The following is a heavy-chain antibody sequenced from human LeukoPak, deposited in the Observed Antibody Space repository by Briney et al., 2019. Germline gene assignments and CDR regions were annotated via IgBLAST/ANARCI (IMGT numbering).Heavy chain of an antibody. Sequence: GGPLRLSCAASGFTFSSYGMHWVRHAPGKGLEWVAVISYDGSNKYYADSVKGRFTISRDNSKNTLYLQMNSLRAEDTAVYYCARIRDDYNPLDYWGQGTLVTVSS. D-gene: IGHD5-24*01. CDR1: GFTFSSYG. CDR2: ISYDGSNK. CDR3: ARIRDDYNPLDY. V-gene: IGHV3-30*03. J-gene: IGHJ4*02.